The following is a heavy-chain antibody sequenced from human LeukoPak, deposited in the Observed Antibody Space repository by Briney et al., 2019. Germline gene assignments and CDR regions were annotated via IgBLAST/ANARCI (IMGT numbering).Heavy chain of an antibody. V-gene: IGHV3-30-3*01. J-gene: IGHJ5*02. CDR2: ISYDGSNK. CDR3: ARDPTYYDILTGP. D-gene: IGHD3-9*01. CDR1: GFTFSSYA. Sequence: PGRSLRLSCAASGFTFSSYAMHWVRQAPGKGLEWVAVISYDGSNKYYADSVKGRFTISRDNSKNTLYLQMNSLRAEDTAVYYCARDPTYYDILTGPWGQGTLVTVSS.